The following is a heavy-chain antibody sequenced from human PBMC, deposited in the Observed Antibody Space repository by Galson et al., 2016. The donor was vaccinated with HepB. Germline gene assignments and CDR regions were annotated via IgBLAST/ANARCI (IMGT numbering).Heavy chain of an antibody. Sequence: SLRLSCAASGFSVSKFYLIWVRQAPGEGLEWISTIYNDGSTHYADSVRGRFTFSRDNSKNTLYLQMNNLRADDTAVYYCAKSTEGLLRFSGMDVWGQGTTVTVSS. D-gene: IGHD1-14*01. CDR2: IYNDGST. V-gene: IGHV3-53*01. CDR3: AKSTEGLLRFSGMDV. CDR1: GFSVSKFY. J-gene: IGHJ6*02.